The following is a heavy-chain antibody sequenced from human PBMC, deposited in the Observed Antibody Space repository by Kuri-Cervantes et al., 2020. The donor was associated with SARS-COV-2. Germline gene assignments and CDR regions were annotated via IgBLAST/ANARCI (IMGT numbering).Heavy chain of an antibody. CDR2: VNNDGSTT. CDR1: GFTFSSYG. V-gene: IGHV3-74*01. J-gene: IGHJ3*02. CDR3: ARRSRAAGGFDI. Sequence: GGSLRLSCAASGFTFSSYGMYWVRQAPGKGLVWVSRVNNDGSTTTYADSVKGRFTISRDNAKNTLYLQMNSLRAEDTAVYYCARRSRAAGGFDIWGQGTMVTVSS. D-gene: IGHD6-13*01.